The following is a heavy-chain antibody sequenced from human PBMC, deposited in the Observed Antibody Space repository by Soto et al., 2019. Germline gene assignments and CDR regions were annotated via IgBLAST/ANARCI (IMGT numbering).Heavy chain of an antibody. V-gene: IGHV1-18*01. Sequence: ASVKVSCKASGYTFTNYGVSWVRQAPGQGLEWMGWIGGYKRNTNYAQKLQGRVTLTTDTSTSTAYMELRSLRSEDTAVYYCAPHTLDTGMPSGYWGQGTLVTVSS. J-gene: IGHJ4*02. CDR3: APHTLDTGMPSGY. CDR1: GYTFTNYG. D-gene: IGHD5-18*01. CDR2: IGGYKRNT.